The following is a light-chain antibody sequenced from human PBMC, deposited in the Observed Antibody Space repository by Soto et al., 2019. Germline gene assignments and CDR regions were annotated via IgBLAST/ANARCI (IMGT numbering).Light chain of an antibody. CDR2: ATF. CDR3: QQSYSSPPT. CDR1: QLMSSY. V-gene: IGKV1-39*01. Sequence: DIQMTQSPSSLSASVGDRVNITCRASQLMSSYLNWYQQKPGKAPKLLLYATFNLPSGVPSRFSGSGFGTDFTLTISSLQPEDFAIYYCQQSYSSPPTFGQ. J-gene: IGKJ1*01.